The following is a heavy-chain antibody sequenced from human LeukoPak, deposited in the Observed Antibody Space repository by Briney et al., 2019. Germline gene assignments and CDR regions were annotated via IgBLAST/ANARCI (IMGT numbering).Heavy chain of an antibody. CDR2: ISAYNGNT. CDR1: GYTFTSYG. D-gene: IGHD3-3*01. V-gene: IGHV1-18*01. J-gene: IGHJ4*02. Sequence: GASVKVSCKASGYTFTSYGISWVRQAPGRGLEWMGWISAYNGNTNYAQKLQGRVTMTTDTSTSTAYMELRSLRSDDTAVYYCARERREGYYDFWSGYDNWGQGTLVTVSS. CDR3: ARERREGYYDFWSGYDN.